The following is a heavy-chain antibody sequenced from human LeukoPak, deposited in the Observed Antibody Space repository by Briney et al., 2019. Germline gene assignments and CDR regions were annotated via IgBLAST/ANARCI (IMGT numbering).Heavy chain of an antibody. CDR1: GFTFSSYA. CDR2: MSGSGGSS. CDR3: AKASGDLDFLAFDI. Sequence: GGSLRLSCAASGFTFSSYAMSWVRQAPGKGLEGVSTMSGSGGSSYYADSVKGRFTISRDNSKNTLYLQVDSLRAEDTAVYYCAKASGDLDFLAFDIWGQGTMVTVSS. J-gene: IGHJ3*02. D-gene: IGHD3/OR15-3a*01. V-gene: IGHV3-23*01.